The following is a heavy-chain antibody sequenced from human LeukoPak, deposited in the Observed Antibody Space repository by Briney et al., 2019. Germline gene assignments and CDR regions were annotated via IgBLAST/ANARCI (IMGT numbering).Heavy chain of an antibody. D-gene: IGHD3-9*01. J-gene: IGHJ5*02. CDR3: ARGGGSIRYFDWLFQNWFDP. CDR2: INQSGTT. CDR1: GGSFSDYD. V-gene: IGHV4-34*01. Sequence: PSETLSLTCAVYGGSFSDYDWSWIRQAPGKGLQWIGEINQSGTTNCDPSLKSRVTISVDTSKNQFSLKLSSVTAADTAVYYCARGGGSIRYFDWLFQNWFDPWGQGTLVTVSS.